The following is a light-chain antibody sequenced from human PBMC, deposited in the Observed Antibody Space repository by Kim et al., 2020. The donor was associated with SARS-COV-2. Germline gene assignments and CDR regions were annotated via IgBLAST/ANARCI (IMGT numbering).Light chain of an antibody. J-gene: IGLJ2*01. Sequence: SVSVGPGETARISCGGGSRSVHWYQQKPGQAPVLVIYYDSGRPSGIPERFSGSNSGNTATLTISRVEAGDEADYYCQVWDSSGDRVFGGGTQLTVL. V-gene: IGLV3-21*04. CDR3: QVWDSSGDRV. CDR2: YDS. CDR1: SRS.